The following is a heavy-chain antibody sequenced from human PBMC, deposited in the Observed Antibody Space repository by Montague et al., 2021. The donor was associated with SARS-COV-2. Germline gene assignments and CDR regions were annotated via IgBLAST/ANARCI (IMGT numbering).Heavy chain of an antibody. Sequence: SETLSLTCAVYGGSFSDSHWTWIRQSSGGGLEWIGQINYGGSTKSNPSPRSRVTISIGTSTNQFSLKLTSVTAAATAVYYCARGAPGYWGQGTLVTVSS. CDR3: ARGAPGY. V-gene: IGHV4-34*01. CDR1: GGSFSDSH. D-gene: IGHD1-1*01. CDR2: INYGGST. J-gene: IGHJ4*02.